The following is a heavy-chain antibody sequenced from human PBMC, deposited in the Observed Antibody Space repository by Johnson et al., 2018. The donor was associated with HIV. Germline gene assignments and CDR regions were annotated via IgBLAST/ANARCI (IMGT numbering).Heavy chain of an antibody. D-gene: IGHD3-16*01. CDR3: ARDILRFDAFDI. CDR1: GITVNTNY. CDR2: IYSGGST. Sequence: VQLVESGGGLVQSGESLRLSCAASGITVNTNYMSWVRRAPGKGLEWVSVIYSGGSTYYADSVKGRFTISRDNSKNTLYLQMNSLRAEDTAVYYCARDILRFDAFDIWGQGTMVTVSS. V-gene: IGHV3-66*01. J-gene: IGHJ3*02.